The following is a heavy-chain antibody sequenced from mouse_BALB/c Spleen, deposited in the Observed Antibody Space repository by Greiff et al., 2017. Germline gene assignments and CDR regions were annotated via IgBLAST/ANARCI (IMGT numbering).Heavy chain of an antibody. CDR2: ISSGGSYT. D-gene: IGHD1-1*01. J-gene: IGHJ1*01. CDR1: GFTFSSYG. CDR3: ASHYYGSSYPYWYFDV. V-gene: IGHV5-6*01. Sequence: EVKLMESGGDLVKPGGSLKLSCAASGFTFSSYGMSWVRQTPDKRLEWVATISSGGSYTYYPDSVKGRFTISRDNAKNTLYLQMSSLKSEDTAMYYCASHYYGSSYPYWYFDVWGAGTTVTVSS.